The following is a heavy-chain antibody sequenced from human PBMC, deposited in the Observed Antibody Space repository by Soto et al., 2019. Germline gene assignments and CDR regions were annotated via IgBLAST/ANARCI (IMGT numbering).Heavy chain of an antibody. D-gene: IGHD5-12*01. J-gene: IGHJ6*02. V-gene: IGHV1-3*01. CDR2: INAGNGNT. Sequence: ASVKVSCKASGYTFTSYAMHWVRQAPGQRLEWMGWINAGNGNTKYSQKFQGRVTITRDTSASTAYMELSSLRSEDTAVYYCARDSGYSGYDSGTYGMDVWGQGTTVTVSS. CDR1: GYTFTSYA. CDR3: ARDSGYSGYDSGTYGMDV.